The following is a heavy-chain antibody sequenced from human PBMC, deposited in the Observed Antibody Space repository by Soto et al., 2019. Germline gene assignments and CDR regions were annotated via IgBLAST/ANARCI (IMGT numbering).Heavy chain of an antibody. Sequence: QVQLVQSGAEVKKPGASVKVSCKASGYTFTSYAMHWVRQAPGQRLEWMGWINAGNGNTKYSQKFQGRVTITRDTSASTAYMELSSLRSEDTVVYYCASSRITMVPYGMDVWGQGTTVTVSS. CDR1: GYTFTSYA. D-gene: IGHD3-10*01. CDR2: INAGNGNT. V-gene: IGHV1-3*01. CDR3: ASSRITMVPYGMDV. J-gene: IGHJ6*02.